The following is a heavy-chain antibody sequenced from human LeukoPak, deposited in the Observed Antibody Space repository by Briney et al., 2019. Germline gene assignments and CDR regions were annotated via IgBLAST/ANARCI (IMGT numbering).Heavy chain of an antibody. V-gene: IGHV3-48*01. D-gene: IGHD6-6*01. CDR2: ISRSSSTI. CDR3: AKDPTSSSALDH. CDR1: GFIVNTNY. J-gene: IGHJ4*02. Sequence: GGSLRLSCAASGFIVNTNYMTWVRQAPGKGLEWVSYISRSSSTIYYADSMKGRFTISRDNAKNSLYLHMNNLRAEDTAVYYCAKDPTSSSALDHWGQGTLVTVSS.